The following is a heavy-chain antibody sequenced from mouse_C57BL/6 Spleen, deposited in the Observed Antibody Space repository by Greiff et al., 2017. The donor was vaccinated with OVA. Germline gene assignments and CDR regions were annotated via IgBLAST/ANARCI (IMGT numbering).Heavy chain of an antibody. J-gene: IGHJ3*01. CDR2: IDPSDSYT. CDR3: ARDYGSRGHFFAY. D-gene: IGHD1-1*01. CDR1: GYTFTSYW. Sequence: QVQLQQPGAELVMPGASVKLSCKASGYTFTSYWMHWVKQRPGQGLEWIGEIDPSDSYTNYNQKFKGKSTLTVDKSSSTAYMQLSSLTSEDSAVYYCARDYGSRGHFFAYWGQGTLVTVSA. V-gene: IGHV1-69*01.